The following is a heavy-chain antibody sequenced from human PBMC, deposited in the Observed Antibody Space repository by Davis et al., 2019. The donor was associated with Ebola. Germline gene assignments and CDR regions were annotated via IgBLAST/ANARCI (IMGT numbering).Heavy chain of an antibody. Sequence: RVSCKGSGYSFTSYWIGWVRQMPGKGLEWMGIIYPGDSDTRYSPSFQGQVTISADKSISTAYLQWSSLKASDTAMYYCAMTYNWTFDYWGQGTLVTVSS. V-gene: IGHV5-51*01. J-gene: IGHJ4*02. CDR2: IYPGDSDT. D-gene: IGHD1-20*01. CDR3: AMTYNWTFDY. CDR1: GYSFTSYW.